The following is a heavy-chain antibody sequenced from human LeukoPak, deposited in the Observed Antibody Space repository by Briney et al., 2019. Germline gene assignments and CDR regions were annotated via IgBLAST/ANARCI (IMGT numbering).Heavy chain of an antibody. Sequence: PGGSLRLSCASSGFTFSTYAMHWVRQAPGKGLEWVSGISWNSGSIGYADSVKGRFTISRDNAKNSLYLQMNSLRAEDTALYYCAKDSRVSGPFDYWGQGTLVTVSS. CDR3: AKDSRVSGPFDY. J-gene: IGHJ4*02. V-gene: IGHV3-9*01. CDR2: ISWNSGSI. CDR1: GFTFSTYA. D-gene: IGHD6-19*01.